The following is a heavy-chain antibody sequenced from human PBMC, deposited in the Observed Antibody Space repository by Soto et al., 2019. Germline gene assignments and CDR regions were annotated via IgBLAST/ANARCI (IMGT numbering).Heavy chain of an antibody. J-gene: IGHJ2*01. Sequence: QVRLQQWGAGLLKPSETLPLTCAVYGGSFSDYYWSWIRQPPGKGLEWIGEINHSGSTNYNPSLKSRVTLSVDTSKNQFSLTLNSVTAADTAVYYCAREFPSRYFDLWGRGTPVTVSS. CDR3: AREFPSRYFDL. CDR2: INHSGST. V-gene: IGHV4-34*01. CDR1: GGSFSDYY.